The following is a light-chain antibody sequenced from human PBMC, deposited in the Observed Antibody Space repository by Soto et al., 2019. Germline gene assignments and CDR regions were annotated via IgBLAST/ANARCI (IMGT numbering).Light chain of an antibody. V-gene: IGKV3-15*01. CDR1: QSVSSN. CDR3: QQYNNWPRA. Sequence: EIVMTQSPATLSVSPGERATLSCRASQSVSSNLAWYQQKPGQAPRLLIYGASTRATGIPARFSGSGSGTEFTLTICSLQSEDFAVYYCQQYNNWPRAFGQGTIVDIK. J-gene: IGKJ1*01. CDR2: GAS.